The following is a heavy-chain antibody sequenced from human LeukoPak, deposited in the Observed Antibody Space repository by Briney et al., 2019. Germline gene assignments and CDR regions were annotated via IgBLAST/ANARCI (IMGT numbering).Heavy chain of an antibody. CDR3: ARRRSSTLIDY. D-gene: IGHD3-10*01. Sequence: LGESLKISCKGSGYSFTSYWIAWVRQMPGKGLEWMGIIYPGDSDTTYSPSFQGQVTISADKSISTAYLQWNSLKASDTAMYFCARRRSSTLIDYWGQGTLVTVSS. CDR2: IYPGDSDT. CDR1: GYSFTSYW. J-gene: IGHJ4*02. V-gene: IGHV5-51*01.